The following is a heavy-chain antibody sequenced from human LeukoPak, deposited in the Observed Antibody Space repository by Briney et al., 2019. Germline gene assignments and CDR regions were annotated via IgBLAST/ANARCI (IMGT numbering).Heavy chain of an antibody. J-gene: IGHJ6*02. D-gene: IGHD3-16*02. CDR3: AREELSVAGRYYYYGMDV. CDR2: INPNSGGT. Sequence: ASVKVSCKASGYTFTGYYMHWVRHAPGPGLEWMGWINPNSGGTNNVQKFQGRVTMTRDTSISTAYMELSRLRSDDTAVYYCAREELSVAGRYYYYGMDVWGQGTTVTVSS. CDR1: GYTFTGYY. V-gene: IGHV1-2*02.